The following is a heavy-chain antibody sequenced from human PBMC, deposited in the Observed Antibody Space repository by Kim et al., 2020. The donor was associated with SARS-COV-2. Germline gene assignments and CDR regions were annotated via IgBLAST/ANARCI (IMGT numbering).Heavy chain of an antibody. J-gene: IGHJ6*02. Sequence: GGSLRLSCAASGFTFSGSAMHWVRQASGKGLEWVGHIRSKANSYATAYAASVKGRFTISRDDSKNTAYLQMNSLKTEDTAVYYCTREWRGAYCGGDCYSHLPYYYYGMDVWGQGTTVTVSS. CDR3: TREWRGAYCGGDCYSHLPYYYYGMDV. D-gene: IGHD2-21*02. V-gene: IGHV3-73*01. CDR1: GFTFSGSA. CDR2: IRSKANSYAT.